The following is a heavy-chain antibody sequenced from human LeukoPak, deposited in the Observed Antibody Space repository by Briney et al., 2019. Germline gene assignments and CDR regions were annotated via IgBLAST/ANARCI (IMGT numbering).Heavy chain of an antibody. Sequence: PGGSLRLSCAASGFTFSSYGMHWVRQAPGKGLEWVAVIWYDGSNKYYADSVKGRFTISRDNSKNTLYLQMNSLRAEDTSVYYCAKDPDYNRGRPSYYFDYRGQGTLVTVSS. J-gene: IGHJ4*02. CDR2: IWYDGSNK. V-gene: IGHV3-33*06. CDR3: AKDPDYNRGRPSYYFDY. CDR1: GFTFSSYG. D-gene: IGHD1-14*01.